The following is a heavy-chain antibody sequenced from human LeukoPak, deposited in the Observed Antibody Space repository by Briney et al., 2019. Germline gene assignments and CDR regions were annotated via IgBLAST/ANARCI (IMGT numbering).Heavy chain of an antibody. CDR3: ARALQVGRWFGGNWFDP. CDR2: INHSGST. CDR1: GGSFSGYY. J-gene: IGHJ5*02. D-gene: IGHD3-10*01. Sequence: PSETLSLTCAVYGGSFSGYYWSWLRQPPGKGLEWIGEINHSGSTNYNPSLKSRVTISVDTSKNQFSLKLSSVTAADTAVYYCARALQVGRWFGGNWFDPWGQGTLVTVSS. V-gene: IGHV4-34*01.